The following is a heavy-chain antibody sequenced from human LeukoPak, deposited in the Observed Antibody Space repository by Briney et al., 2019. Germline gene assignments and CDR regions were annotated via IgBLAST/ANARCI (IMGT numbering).Heavy chain of an antibody. CDR2: ISRSGEST. CDR1: GFTFSGFA. J-gene: IGHJ5*02. CDR3: AKDLGVAAAGSPSWFDP. V-gene: IGHV3-23*01. D-gene: IGHD6-13*01. Sequence: GGTLRLSCAASGFTFSGFAMSWIRQAPGKGLEWVSSISRSGESTLYADSVKGRFTISRDNSKNTLYLQMNSLRAEDTAVYYCAKDLGVAAAGSPSWFDPWGQGTLVTVSS.